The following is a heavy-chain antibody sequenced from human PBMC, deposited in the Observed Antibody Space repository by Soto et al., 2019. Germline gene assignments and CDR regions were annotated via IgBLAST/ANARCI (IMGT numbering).Heavy chain of an antibody. CDR2: IGGSGGAT. Sequence: EVHLLESGGGLIQPGGSLRLSCEASGFTFSSYSMTWVRQAPGKGLEWVSAIGGSGGATYYADSVKGRFTISRDNSKDSQDLQMNSLRAEDTAVYYWAKFGGVVAPDGHFDYWGKGTLVTVS. CDR1: GFTFSSYS. CDR3: AKFGGVVAPDGHFDY. J-gene: IGHJ4*02. D-gene: IGHD3-16*01. V-gene: IGHV3-23*01.